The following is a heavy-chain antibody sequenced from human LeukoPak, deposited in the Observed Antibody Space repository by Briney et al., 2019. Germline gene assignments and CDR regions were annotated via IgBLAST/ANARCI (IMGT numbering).Heavy chain of an antibody. Sequence: SGTLSLTCAVSGGSISSSNWWSWVRQPPGKGLEWIGEIYHSGSTNYNPSLKSRVTISVDKSKNQFSLKLSSVTAADTAVYYCARGVLQYFDWSRFDPWGQGTLVTVSS. CDR1: GGSISSSNW. J-gene: IGHJ5*02. CDR3: ARGVLQYFDWSRFDP. D-gene: IGHD3-9*01. V-gene: IGHV4-4*02. CDR2: IYHSGST.